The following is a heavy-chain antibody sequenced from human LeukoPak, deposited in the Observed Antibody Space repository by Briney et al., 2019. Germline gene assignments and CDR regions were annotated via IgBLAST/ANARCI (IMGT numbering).Heavy chain of an antibody. J-gene: IGHJ6*03. CDR1: GGSFSGYY. V-gene: IGHV4-34*01. CDR2: INHSGST. D-gene: IGHD1-1*01. CDR3: ARVSWFPGTSYYYMDV. Sequence: PSETLSLTCAVYGGSFSGYYWSWIRQPPGKGLEWIGEINHSGSTNYKPSLKSRVTISVDTSKNQFSLKLSSVTAADTAMYYCARVSWFPGTSYYYMDVWGKGTTVTVSS.